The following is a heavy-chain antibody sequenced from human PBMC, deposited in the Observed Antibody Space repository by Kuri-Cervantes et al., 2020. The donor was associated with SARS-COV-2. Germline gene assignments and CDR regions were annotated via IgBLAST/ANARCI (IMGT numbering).Heavy chain of an antibody. V-gene: IGHV1-46*01. CDR3: ARGRYSSSYWFDP. CDR2: INPSGGST. D-gene: IGHD6-6*01. CDR1: GYTFTSYY. J-gene: IGHJ5*02. Sequence: ASVKVSCKASGYTFTSYYMHWVRQAPGQGLEWMGIINPSGGSTSYAQKFQGRVTITRNTSISTAYMELSSLRSEDTAVYYCARGRYSSSYWFDPWGQGTLVTVSS.